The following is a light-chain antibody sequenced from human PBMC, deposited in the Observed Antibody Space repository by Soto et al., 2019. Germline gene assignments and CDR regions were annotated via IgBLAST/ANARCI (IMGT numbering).Light chain of an antibody. J-gene: IGLJ2*01. Sequence: QSALTQPASLSGSPGQSITISCTGTSSDVGGYNYVSWYQQHPGKAPKLMIYEVSNRPSGVSNRFSGSKSGNTASLTISGLQAEDEADYYCSSYTSSSTLVVFGGGTTLTVL. V-gene: IGLV2-14*01. CDR2: EVS. CDR1: SSDVGGYNY. CDR3: SSYTSSSTLVV.